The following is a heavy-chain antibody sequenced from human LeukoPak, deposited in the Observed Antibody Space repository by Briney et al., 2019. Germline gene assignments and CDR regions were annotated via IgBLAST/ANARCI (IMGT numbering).Heavy chain of an antibody. CDR1: GYTFTGYY. V-gene: IGHV1-2*02. CDR2: INPNSGGT. CDR3: AREWIAVAGTVSP. D-gene: IGHD6-19*01. Sequence: ASVKVSCKASGYTFTGYYMHWVRQAPGQGLEWMGWINPNSGGTNYAQKFQGRVTMTRDTSISTAYMELSRLRSDETAVYYCAREWIAVAGTVSPWGQGTLVTVSS. J-gene: IGHJ5*02.